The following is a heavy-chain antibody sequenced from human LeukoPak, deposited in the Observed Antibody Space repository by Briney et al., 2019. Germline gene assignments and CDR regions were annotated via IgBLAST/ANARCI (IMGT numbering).Heavy chain of an antibody. J-gene: IGHJ4*02. V-gene: IGHV3-21*04. CDR1: GFTFSSYS. Sequence: PGGSLRLSCAASGFTFSSYSMNWVRQAPGKGLEWVSSISSSSSYIYYADSVKGRFTISRDNGKNSLYLQMNSLRTEDTALYYCAKDYYDSSGYSVDYWGQGTLVTVSS. CDR2: ISSSSSYI. CDR3: AKDYYDSSGYSVDY. D-gene: IGHD3-22*01.